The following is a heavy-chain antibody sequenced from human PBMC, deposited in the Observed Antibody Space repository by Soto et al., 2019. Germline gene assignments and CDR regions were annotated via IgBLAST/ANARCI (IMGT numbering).Heavy chain of an antibody. CDR1: GFTFSSYA. V-gene: IGHV3-23*01. J-gene: IGHJ4*02. D-gene: IGHD3-16*02. Sequence: EVQLLESGGGLVQPGGSLRLSCAASGFTFSSYAMSWVRQAPGKGLEWVSAISGSGGSTYYADSVKDRSTISRDNSKNTLYLQMNSLRAEDTGVYYCAKDRGGYDYVWGSYRYFDYWGQGTLVTVSS. CDR2: ISGSGGST. CDR3: AKDRGGYDYVWGSYRYFDY.